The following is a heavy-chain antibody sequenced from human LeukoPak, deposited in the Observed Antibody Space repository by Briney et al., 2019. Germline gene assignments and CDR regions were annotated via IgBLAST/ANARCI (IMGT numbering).Heavy chain of an antibody. J-gene: IGHJ4*02. D-gene: IGHD3-3*01. CDR2: IYHSGST. CDR1: GYSISSGYY. CDR3: ARGYGIFVSYFDY. Sequence: SETLSLTCTVSGYSISSGYYWGWIRQPPGKGLEWIGSIYHSGSTYYNPSLKSRVTISVDTSKNQFSLKLSSVTAADTAVYYCARGYGIFVSYFDYWGQGTLVTVSS. V-gene: IGHV4-38-2*02.